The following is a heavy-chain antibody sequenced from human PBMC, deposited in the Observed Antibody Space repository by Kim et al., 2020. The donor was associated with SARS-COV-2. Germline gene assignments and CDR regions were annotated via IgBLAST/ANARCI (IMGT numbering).Heavy chain of an antibody. D-gene: IGHD2-15*01. V-gene: IGHV3-23*01. CDR3: AKGRGGSCYSGLDF. J-gene: IGHJ4*02. Sequence: ADTVKGRFTISRDNSKDTLYLRMDSLRADDTAEYYCAKGRGGSCYSGLDFWGQGTLVTVSS.